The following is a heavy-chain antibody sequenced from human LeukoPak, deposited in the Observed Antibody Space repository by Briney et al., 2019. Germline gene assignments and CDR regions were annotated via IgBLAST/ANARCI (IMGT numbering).Heavy chain of an antibody. J-gene: IGHJ4*02. CDR3: ASSYGDYGCVY. CDR1: GFTFSDYY. CDR2: ISCSGSTI. D-gene: IGHD4-17*01. Sequence: GGSLRLSCAASGFTFSDYYMSWIRQAPGRGLEWVSYISCSGSTIYYADSVKGRFTISRDNAKNSLYLQMNSLRAEDTAVYYCASSYGDYGCVYWGQGTLVTVSS. V-gene: IGHV3-11*01.